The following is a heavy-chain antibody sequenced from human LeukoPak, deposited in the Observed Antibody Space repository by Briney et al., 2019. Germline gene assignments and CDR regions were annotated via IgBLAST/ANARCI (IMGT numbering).Heavy chain of an antibody. CDR1: GFTFSSYT. V-gene: IGHV3-23*01. CDR3: AKDGGLWVSAHWGDS. Sequence: GGSLRLSCTASGFTFSSYTMSWVRQAPGKGLKWVSAITTGGPNTYYADSVKGRFTVSRDDSKNTLYLQMNSLRAEDTAVYYCAKDGGLWVSAHWGDSWGRGTLVTVSS. D-gene: IGHD7-27*01. J-gene: IGHJ4*02. CDR2: ITTGGPNT.